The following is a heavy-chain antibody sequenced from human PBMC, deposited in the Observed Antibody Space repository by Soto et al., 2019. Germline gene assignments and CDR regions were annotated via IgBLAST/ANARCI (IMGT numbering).Heavy chain of an antibody. CDR2: IYYTGSA. V-gene: IGHV4-59*02. J-gene: IGHJ5*02. Sequence: SETLSLTCTVSGGSVTSHYWSWIRQPPGKALEWIGYIYYTGSAYYNPSLKSRVTMSLDTSRNKLSLQLNSVTAANTAVYYCARESAGSGKNNWWDRWGQGILGTVSS. CDR1: GGSVTSHY. D-gene: IGHD3-10*01. CDR3: ARESAGSGKNNWWDR.